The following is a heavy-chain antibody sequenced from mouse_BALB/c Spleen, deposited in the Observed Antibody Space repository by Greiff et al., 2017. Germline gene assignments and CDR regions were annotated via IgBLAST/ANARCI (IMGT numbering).Heavy chain of an antibody. J-gene: IGHJ4*01. Sequence: QVQLQQSGPGLVQPSQSLSITCTASGFTLTSYGVHWVRQSPGKGLEWLGVIGSGGSTDYNAAFISRLSISKDNSKSKVFFKMNSLQATDTAIYYCARKISTLCGYDAMDYWGQGTSVTVSS. CDR2: IGSGGST. CDR1: GFTLTSYG. D-gene: IGHD6-1*01. V-gene: IGHV2-2*02. CDR3: ARKISTLCGYDAMDY.